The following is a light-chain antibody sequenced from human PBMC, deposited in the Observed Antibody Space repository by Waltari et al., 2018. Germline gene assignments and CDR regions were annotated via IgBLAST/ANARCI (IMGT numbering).Light chain of an antibody. CDR3: QHYRSLPVT. CDR2: GAS. CDR1: QSVSRT. Sequence: SCRDSQSVSRTLAWYQQKPGQAPRLLIYGASIRATGIPDRFSGSGSGTDFSLTISRLEPEDFAVYYCQHYRSLPVTFGQGTKVEIK. J-gene: IGKJ1*01. V-gene: IGKV3-20*01.